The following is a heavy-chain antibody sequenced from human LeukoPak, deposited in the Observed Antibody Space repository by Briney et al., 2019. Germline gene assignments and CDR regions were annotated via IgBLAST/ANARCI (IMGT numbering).Heavy chain of an antibody. Sequence: GGSLTLSCAASGIPVSGNYMSWVRQTPGKGLEWVSLISINTNTFYADSVRGRFTISRDTSKNTLLLQMNSLRDEDSAIYYCAIAQTWDGLFESWGQGTLVTVSS. J-gene: IGHJ4*02. V-gene: IGHV3-53*01. CDR2: ISINTNT. D-gene: IGHD1-26*01. CDR1: GIPVSGNY. CDR3: AIAQTWDGLFES.